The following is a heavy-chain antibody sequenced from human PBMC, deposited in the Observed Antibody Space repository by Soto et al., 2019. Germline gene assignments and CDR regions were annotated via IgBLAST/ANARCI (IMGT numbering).Heavy chain of an antibody. Sequence: EVQLVQSGAEVKKPGESLRISCKGSGYSFTSYWISWVRQMPGKGLEWMGRIDPSDSYTNYSPSFQGHVTISADKSIXTXYXXWSSLKASDTAMYYCATFPMVRGVIAVYYYYGMDVWGQGTTVTVSS. J-gene: IGHJ6*02. V-gene: IGHV5-10-1*01. CDR1: GYSFTSYW. CDR3: ATFPMVRGVIAVYYYYGMDV. D-gene: IGHD3-10*01. CDR2: IDPSDSYT.